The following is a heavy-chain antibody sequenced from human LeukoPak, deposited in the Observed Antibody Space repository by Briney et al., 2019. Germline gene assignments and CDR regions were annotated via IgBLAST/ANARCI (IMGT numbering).Heavy chain of an antibody. CDR3: ARSMIVVERSFDY. D-gene: IGHD3-22*01. Sequence: SETLSLTCTVSGGSISSGSYYWSWIRQPAGKGLEWIGRIYTSGSTNCNPSLKSRVTISVDTSKNQFSLKLSSVTAADTAVYYCARSMIVVERSFDYWGQGTLVTVSS. CDR1: GGSISSGSYY. V-gene: IGHV4-61*02. CDR2: IYTSGST. J-gene: IGHJ4*02.